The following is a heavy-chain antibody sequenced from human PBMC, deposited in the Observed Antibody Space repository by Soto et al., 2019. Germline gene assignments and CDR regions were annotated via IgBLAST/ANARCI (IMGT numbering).Heavy chain of an antibody. CDR1: GYTFTGYY. V-gene: IGHV1-2*04. CDR3: ARASPALWFGELPTYYYMDV. J-gene: IGHJ6*03. D-gene: IGHD3-10*01. CDR2: INPNSGGT. Sequence: QVPLVQSGAEVKKPGASVKVSCKASGYTFTGYYMHWVRQAPGQGLEWMGWINPNSGGTNYAQKFQGWVTMTRDTSISTAYMELSRLRCDDTAVYYCARASPALWFGELPTYYYMDVWGKGTTVTVSS.